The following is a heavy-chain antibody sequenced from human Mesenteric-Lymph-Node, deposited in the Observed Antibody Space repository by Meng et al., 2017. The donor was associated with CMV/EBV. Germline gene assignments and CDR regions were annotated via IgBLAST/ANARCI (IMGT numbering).Heavy chain of an antibody. CDR3: ARLGARTADY. J-gene: IGHJ4*02. V-gene: IGHV3-7*01. D-gene: IGHD3-16*01. CDR1: EFTFSNYW. Sequence: GEPLKISCAASEFTFSNYWMSWVRQAPGKGLESVANINQDGSEKYYVDSVKGRFTISKDNAENSLYLQMNSLRAEDTAVYYCARLGARTADYGSQGSLVTVSS. CDR2: INQDGSEK.